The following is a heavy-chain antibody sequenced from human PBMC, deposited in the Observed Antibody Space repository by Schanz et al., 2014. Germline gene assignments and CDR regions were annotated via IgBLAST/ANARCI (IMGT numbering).Heavy chain of an antibody. CDR2: ISHSGGSK. CDR3: AKQIHYDILTVTRN. CDR1: GFTFNSYA. J-gene: IGHJ4*02. V-gene: IGHV3-23*01. D-gene: IGHD3-9*01. Sequence: EVQLLESGGGVVQPGGSLRLSCAASGFTFNSYAMTWVRQAPGKGLEWVSSISHSGGSKYYADSVEGRFTISRDNSRNTLYLQMNSLRAEDTAVYYCAKQIHYDILTVTRNWGQGTLVTVSS.